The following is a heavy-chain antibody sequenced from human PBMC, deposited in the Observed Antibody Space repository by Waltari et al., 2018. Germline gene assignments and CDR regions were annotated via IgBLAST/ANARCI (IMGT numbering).Heavy chain of an antibody. Sequence: QVQLQQWGAGLLKPSETLSLTCAVYGGSFRGYYWSWIRQPPGKGLEWIGEINHSGSTNYNPSLKSRVTISVDTSKNQFSLKLSSVTAADTAVYYCARGLGYGVDYWGQGTLVTVSS. CDR2: INHSGST. V-gene: IGHV4-34*01. J-gene: IGHJ4*02. CDR3: ARGLGYGVDY. D-gene: IGHD4-17*01. CDR1: GGSFRGYY.